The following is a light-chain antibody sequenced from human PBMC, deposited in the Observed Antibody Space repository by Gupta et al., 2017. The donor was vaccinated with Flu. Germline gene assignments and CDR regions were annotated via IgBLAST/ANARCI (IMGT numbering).Light chain of an antibody. Sequence: PSSLSASVGDRVTISCRASQSNSSYLEWYQQKPGKAPKLLIYAASSLQSGVPSRFSGSGSGTDFTLTISSLQPEDFATYYCQQSYSTPHTFGQGTKLEIK. CDR1: QSNSSY. J-gene: IGKJ2*01. CDR2: AAS. CDR3: QQSYSTPHT. V-gene: IGKV1-39*01.